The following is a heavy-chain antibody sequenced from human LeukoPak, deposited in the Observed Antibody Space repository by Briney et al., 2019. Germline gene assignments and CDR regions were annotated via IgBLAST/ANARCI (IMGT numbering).Heavy chain of an antibody. V-gene: IGHV3-23*01. Sequence: QTGGSLRLSCAASGFTFSSYDMSWVRQAPGKGVEWVSAISGSGGSKYYADSEKGRFTIYRDNRKNTVYMQMNSQRAEDTAVYYCAKGYYDYVWGSYYFDYWGQGTLVTVSS. CDR3: AKGYYDYVWGSYYFDY. CDR2: ISGSGGSK. D-gene: IGHD3-16*01. CDR1: GFTFSSYD. J-gene: IGHJ4*02.